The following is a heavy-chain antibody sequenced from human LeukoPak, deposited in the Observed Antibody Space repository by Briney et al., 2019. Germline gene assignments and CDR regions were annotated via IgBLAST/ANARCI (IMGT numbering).Heavy chain of an antibody. CDR3: AKDLTGYYCFDP. Sequence: GGSLRLSCAASGFTFSSHSMNWVRQAPGKGLEWVSSISSSSSYIYYADSVKGRFTISRDNAKNSLYLQMSSLRAEDTAVYYCAKDLTGYYCFDPWGQGTLVTVSS. D-gene: IGHD3-9*01. V-gene: IGHV3-21*01. J-gene: IGHJ5*02. CDR1: GFTFSSHS. CDR2: ISSSSSYI.